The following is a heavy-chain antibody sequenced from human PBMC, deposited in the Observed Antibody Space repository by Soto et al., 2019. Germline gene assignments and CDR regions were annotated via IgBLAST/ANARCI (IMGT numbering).Heavy chain of an antibody. Sequence: QVHLVQSGAEVKQPGASVKVSCKASGYTFSVYHMHWVRQAPGQGLEWMGWVHPNSGGTNYAQSFEGRVTMTRDTSINTAYMELSRLTSDDTAVYYCANELQRGMDVWGQGTTVTVSS. J-gene: IGHJ6*02. CDR2: VHPNSGGT. V-gene: IGHV1-2*02. CDR1: GYTFSVYH. CDR3: ANELQRGMDV. D-gene: IGHD1-7*01.